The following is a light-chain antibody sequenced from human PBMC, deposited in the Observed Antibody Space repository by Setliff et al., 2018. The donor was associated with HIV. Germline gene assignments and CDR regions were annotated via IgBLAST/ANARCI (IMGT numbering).Light chain of an antibody. CDR3: CSYAGSPIHYV. J-gene: IGLJ1*01. CDR1: SSDIGNYNF. V-gene: IGLV2-23*02. CDR2: DVS. Sequence: QSALTQPASVSGSPGQSITISCTGTSSDIGNYNFVSWYQHHPGKAPKLVIYDVSKRPSGVSNRFSGSKSGNTASLTISGLQAEDEADYYCCSYAGSPIHYVFGSGTKGTVL.